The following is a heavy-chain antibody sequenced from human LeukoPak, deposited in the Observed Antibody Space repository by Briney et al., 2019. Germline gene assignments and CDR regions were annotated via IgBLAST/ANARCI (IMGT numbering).Heavy chain of an antibody. D-gene: IGHD5-24*01. CDR2: IYYSGST. V-gene: IGHV4-59*08. J-gene: IGHJ5*02. CDR1: GGSISRYY. CDR3: ARRVRTDGYNYFSWFDP. Sequence: SETLSLTCTVSGGSISRYYWSWIRQPPGKGLEWIGYIYYSGSTNYNPSLKSRVTISVDTSKNQFSLKLSSVTAADTAVYYCARRVRTDGYNYFSWFDPWGQGTLVTVSS.